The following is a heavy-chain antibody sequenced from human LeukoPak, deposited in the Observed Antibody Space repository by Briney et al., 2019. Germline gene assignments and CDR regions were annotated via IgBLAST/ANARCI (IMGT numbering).Heavy chain of an antibody. CDR3: ARESRYSRGWYYCFAP. Sequence: GGSLRLSCAASGFTVSSNYMSWVRQAPGKGLEWVSVIYSGGSAYYADSVKGRFTISRDNSKNTLYLQMNSLRAEDTAVYYCARESRYSRGWYYCFAPWGQGTLVTVSS. V-gene: IGHV3-53*01. J-gene: IGHJ5*02. CDR2: IYSGGSA. CDR1: GFTVSSNY. D-gene: IGHD6-19*01.